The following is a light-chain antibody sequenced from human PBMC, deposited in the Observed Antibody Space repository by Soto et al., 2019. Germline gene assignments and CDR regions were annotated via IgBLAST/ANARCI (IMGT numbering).Light chain of an antibody. V-gene: IGKV3-20*01. CDR1: QSVSSSY. J-gene: IGKJ1*01. Sequence: EIVLTQSPGTLSLSPGERATLSCRASQSVSSSYLAWYQQKPGQAPRLLSYGASSRATGIPDRFSGSGSGTAFTLTISRLEPEDFAVYYCQQPGTFGQGTKVEIK. CDR3: QQPGT. CDR2: GAS.